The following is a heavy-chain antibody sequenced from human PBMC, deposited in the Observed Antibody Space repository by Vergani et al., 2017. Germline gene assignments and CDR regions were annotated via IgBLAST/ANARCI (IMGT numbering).Heavy chain of an antibody. Sequence: QVQLQESGPGLVKPSETLSLTCTVPGGPISSYYWSWIRQPSGKGLEWIGYIYYSGSTNYNPSLKSRVTISVDTSKNQFSLNLSSVTAADTAVYYCARTPPNYDFWGGYRDYYYMDVWGKGTTVTVSS. CDR2: IYYSGST. CDR1: GGPISSYY. J-gene: IGHJ6*03. CDR3: ARTPPNYDFWGGYRDYYYMDV. V-gene: IGHV4-59*01. D-gene: IGHD3-3*01.